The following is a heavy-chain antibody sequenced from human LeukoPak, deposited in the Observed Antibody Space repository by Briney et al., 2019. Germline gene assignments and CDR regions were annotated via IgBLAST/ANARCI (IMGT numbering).Heavy chain of an antibody. CDR3: AKSRGYSGYGYFDY. J-gene: IGHJ4*02. D-gene: IGHD5-12*01. CDR1: GFTFSTYG. Sequence: GGSLRLSCAASGFTFSTYGMSWVRQAPGKGLEWVSSISGSGASTYYADSVKGRFTISRDNSKNTLYLQMNSLRAEDTAVYYCAKSRGYSGYGYFDYWGQGTLVTVSS. V-gene: IGHV3-23*01. CDR2: ISGSGAST.